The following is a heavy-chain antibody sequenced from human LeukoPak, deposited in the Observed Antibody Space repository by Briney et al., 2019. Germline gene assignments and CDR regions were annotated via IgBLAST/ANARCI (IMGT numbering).Heavy chain of an antibody. V-gene: IGHV3-30-3*01. CDR2: KSSDGSNK. CDR1: GFTLSGYA. J-gene: IGHJ4*02. CDR3: ARSSSFGEPVNH. D-gene: IGHD3-10*01. Sequence: GGSLRLSSAASGFTLSGYALHWVRQAPGKGLEWVTVKSSDGSNKHYADSVKGRFTVFTDIAKNTLYLQMNSLRADDTAVYYCARSSSFGEPVNHWGQGTLVAVSS.